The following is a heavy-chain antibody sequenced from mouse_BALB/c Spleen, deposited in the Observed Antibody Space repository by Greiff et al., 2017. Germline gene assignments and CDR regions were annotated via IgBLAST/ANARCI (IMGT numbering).Heavy chain of an antibody. CDR3: TREEGGNYAWFAY. V-gene: IGHV5-6-4*01. J-gene: IGHJ3*01. CDR1: GFTFSSYT. CDR2: ISSGGSYT. Sequence: EVKVVESGGGLVKPGGSLKLSCAASGFTFSSYTMSWVRQTPEKRLEWVATISSGGSYTYYPDSVKGRFTISRDNAKNTLYLQMSSLKSEDTAMYYCTREEGGNYAWFAYWGQGTLVTVSA. D-gene: IGHD2-1*01.